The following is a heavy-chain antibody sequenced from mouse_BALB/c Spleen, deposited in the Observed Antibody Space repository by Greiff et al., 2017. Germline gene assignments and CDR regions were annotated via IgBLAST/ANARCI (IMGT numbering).Heavy chain of an antibody. CDR1: GFNIKDTY. D-gene: IGHD1-1*01. V-gene: IGHV14-3*02. CDR3: ARDYGSSYDWFAY. CDR2: IDPANGNT. Sequence: VQLKQSGAELVKPGASVKLSCTASGFNIKDTYMHWVKQRPEQGLEWIGRIDPANGNTKYDPKFQGKATITADTSSNTAYLQLSSLTSEDTAVYYCARDYGSSYDWFAYWGQGTLVTVSA. J-gene: IGHJ3*01.